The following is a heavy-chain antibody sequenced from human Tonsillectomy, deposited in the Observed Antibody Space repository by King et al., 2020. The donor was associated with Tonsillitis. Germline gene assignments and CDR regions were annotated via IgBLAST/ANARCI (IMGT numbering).Heavy chain of an antibody. J-gene: IGHJ4*02. Sequence: QLQESGPGLVRPSETLSLTCTVSGGSISSSSYYWGWIRQPPGNGLEWIGSIYYSGSTYYNPSLKSRVTISVDTSKNQFSLKLSSVTAADTAVYYCASTPYYEFWSGYPRFDYWGQGTLVTVSS. D-gene: IGHD3-3*01. CDR1: GGSISSSSYY. CDR2: IYYSGST. CDR3: ASTPYYEFWSGYPRFDY. V-gene: IGHV4-39*01.